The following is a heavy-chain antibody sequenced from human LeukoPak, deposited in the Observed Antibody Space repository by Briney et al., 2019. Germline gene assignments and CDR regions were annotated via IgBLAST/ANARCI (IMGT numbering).Heavy chain of an antibody. D-gene: IGHD3-10*01. J-gene: IGHJ4*02. V-gene: IGHV4-34*01. CDR2: INHSGST. Sequence: SQTLSLTCAVYGGSFSGYYWSWIRQPPGKGLEWIGEINHSGSTNYNPSLKSRVTISVDTSKIQFSLKLSSVTAADTAVYYCARGLFGELNGWGQGTLVTVSS. CDR3: ARGLFGELNG. CDR1: GGSFSGYY.